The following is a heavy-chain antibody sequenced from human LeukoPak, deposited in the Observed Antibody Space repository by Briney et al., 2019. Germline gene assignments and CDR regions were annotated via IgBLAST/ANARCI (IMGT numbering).Heavy chain of an antibody. CDR1: GFTFSSYW. J-gene: IGHJ4*02. D-gene: IGHD2-15*01. CDR2: INQDGSKK. CDR3: ARARRYLGYCSGGSCYGYFDY. V-gene: IGHV3-7*01. Sequence: PGGSLRLSCAASGFTFSSYWMSWVRQAPGKGLEWVSNINQDGSKKYYVDSVKGRFTISRDNAKNSLYLQMNSLRAEDTAVYYCARARRYLGYCSGGSCYGYFDYWGQGTLVTVSS.